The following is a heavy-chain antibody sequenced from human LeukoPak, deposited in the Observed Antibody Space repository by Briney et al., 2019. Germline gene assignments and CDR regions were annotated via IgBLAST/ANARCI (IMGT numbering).Heavy chain of an antibody. CDR2: IHPSGRT. Sequence: SETLSLTCAVYGGSFSGYYLTWIRQPPGKGLEGIGEIHPSGRTNYSPSLESRVSISLDTSKNQFSLKLSSVTAADTAIYYCARGRDEYKGGNYWGQGTLVTVSS. J-gene: IGHJ4*02. CDR3: ARGRDEYKGGNY. CDR1: GGSFSGYY. V-gene: IGHV4-34*01. D-gene: IGHD5-24*01.